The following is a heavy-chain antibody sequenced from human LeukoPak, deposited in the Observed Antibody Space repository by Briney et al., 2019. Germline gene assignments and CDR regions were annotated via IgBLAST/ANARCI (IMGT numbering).Heavy chain of an antibody. D-gene: IGHD6-13*01. CDR3: AASSWYRYYYYYGMDV. J-gene: IGHJ6*02. Sequence: GRFLRLSCAASGFTFSSYGMHWVRQAPGKGLEWVAVIWYDGSNKYYADSVKGRFTISRDNSKNTLYLQMNSLRAEDTAVYYCAASSWYRYYYYYGMDVWGQGTTVTVSS. CDR2: IWYDGSNK. V-gene: IGHV3-33*01. CDR1: GFTFSSYG.